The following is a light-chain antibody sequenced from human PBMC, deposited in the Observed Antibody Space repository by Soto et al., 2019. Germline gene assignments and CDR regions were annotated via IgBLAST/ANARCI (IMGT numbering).Light chain of an antibody. CDR2: DTS. J-gene: IGKJ4*01. CDR1: QSVRDNY. Sequence: EIVLTQSPGTVSLSPGERATLSCRASQSVRDNYLAWYQQKPGQAPSLLIFDTSRRATGIPDRFTGSGSGTDFALTISSLQPDDFATYYCQQYDNYPLTFGGGTKVDIK. CDR3: QQYDNYPLT. V-gene: IGKV3-20*01.